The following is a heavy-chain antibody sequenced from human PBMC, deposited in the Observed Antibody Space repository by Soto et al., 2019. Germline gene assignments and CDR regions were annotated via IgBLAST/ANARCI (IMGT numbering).Heavy chain of an antibody. D-gene: IGHD3-10*01. CDR3: AKGAYYHGSGSYFPFDY. J-gene: IGHJ4*02. CDR2: ISGSGGST. CDR1: GFTLSSYG. Sequence: GGSLRLSCAASGFTLSSYGMSWVRQAPGKGLEWVSAISGSGGSTYYADSVKGRFTISRDNSKNTLYLQMNSLRAEDTAVYYCAKGAYYHGSGSYFPFDYWGQGTLVTVSS. V-gene: IGHV3-23*01.